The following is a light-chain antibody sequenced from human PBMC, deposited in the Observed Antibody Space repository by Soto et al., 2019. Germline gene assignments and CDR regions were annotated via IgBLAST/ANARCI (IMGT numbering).Light chain of an antibody. CDR1: QSISSW. Sequence: DIQMTQSPSTLSATAGDRVTITCRASQSISSWLAWYQHKPGKAPKLLIYDASNLDSGVPSRFSGSGSGTEFSLTISNLQPDDCATDDCQQYENYWTFGQGTKVDIK. J-gene: IGKJ1*01. CDR2: DAS. V-gene: IGKV1-5*01. CDR3: QQYENYWT.